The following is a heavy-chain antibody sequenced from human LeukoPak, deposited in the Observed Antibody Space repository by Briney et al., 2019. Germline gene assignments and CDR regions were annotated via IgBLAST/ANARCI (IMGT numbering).Heavy chain of an antibody. D-gene: IGHD4-17*01. Sequence: PSETLSLTCTVSGGSVSSGCYYWSWIRQPPGKGLEWIGYIYYSGSTNYSPSLKSRVTISVDTSKNQFSLKLSSVTAADTAVYYCASKTYGDYEGGYYWGQGTLVTVSS. CDR2: IYYSGST. J-gene: IGHJ4*02. CDR1: GGSVSSGCYY. V-gene: IGHV4-61*01. CDR3: ASKTYGDYEGGYY.